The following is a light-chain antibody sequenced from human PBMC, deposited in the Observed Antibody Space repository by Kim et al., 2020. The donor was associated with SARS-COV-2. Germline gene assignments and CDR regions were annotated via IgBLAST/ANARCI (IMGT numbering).Light chain of an antibody. CDR1: SGDIGTYKH. CDR3: SSYTSSSIRV. J-gene: IGLJ2*01. CDR2: DVN. Sequence: QSALTQPASVSGSPGQSVTISCTGTSGDIGTYKHVSWYQQHPGKAPKLILYDVNNRPSGVSNRFSGSKSGNTASLTISELQAEDEADYYCSSYTSSSIRVFGGGTQLTVL. V-gene: IGLV2-14*03.